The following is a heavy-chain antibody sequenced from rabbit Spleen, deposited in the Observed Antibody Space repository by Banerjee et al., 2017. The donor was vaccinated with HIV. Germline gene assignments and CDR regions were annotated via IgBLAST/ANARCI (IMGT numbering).Heavy chain of an antibody. CDR3: ARDGYSRGWGIILYYFNL. J-gene: IGHJ4*01. Sequence: QEQLVESGGGLVQPEGSLTLTCTASGFSFSSSYYMCWVRQAPGKGLEWIACVSTGVSGSTYYASWAKGRFTISKTSSTTVTLQMTSLTAADTAAYFCARDGYSRGWGIILYYFNLWGPGTLVTVS. V-gene: IGHV1S45*01. CDR1: GFSFSSSYY. CDR2: VSTGVSGST. D-gene: IGHD4-1*01.